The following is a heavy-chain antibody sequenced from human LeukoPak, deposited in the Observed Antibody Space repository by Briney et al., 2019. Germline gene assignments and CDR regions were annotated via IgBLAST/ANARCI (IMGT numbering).Heavy chain of an antibody. Sequence: SVKVSCKASGGTFSSYAMSWVRQAPGQGLEWMGGIIPIFGTANYAQKFQGRVTITTDESTSTAYMELSSLRSEDTAVYYCASGSYYRGAFDIWGQGTMVTVSS. J-gene: IGHJ3*02. CDR1: GGTFSSYA. CDR2: IIPIFGTA. CDR3: ASGSYYRGAFDI. V-gene: IGHV1-69*05. D-gene: IGHD1-26*01.